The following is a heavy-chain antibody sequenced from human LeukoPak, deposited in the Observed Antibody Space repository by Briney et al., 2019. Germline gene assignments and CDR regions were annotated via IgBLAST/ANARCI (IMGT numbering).Heavy chain of an antibody. CDR1: GFTFSSYA. CDR3: ARDAVDTANAV. CDR2: INSDGSIT. J-gene: IGHJ6*02. D-gene: IGHD5-18*01. Sequence: PGGSLRLSCAASGFTFSSYAMSWVRQAPGKGLVWVSHINSDGSITSYAASVKGRFTISRDNAKNTLYLQMNSLRAEDTAVYYCARDAVDTANAVWGQGTTVTVSS. V-gene: IGHV3-74*01.